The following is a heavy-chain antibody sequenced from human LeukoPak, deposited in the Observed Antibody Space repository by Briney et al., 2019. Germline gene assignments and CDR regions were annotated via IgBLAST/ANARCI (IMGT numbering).Heavy chain of an antibody. V-gene: IGHV4-61*02. D-gene: IGHD6-19*01. J-gene: IGHJ4*02. CDR2: IYTSGST. Sequence: SETLSLTCTVSGGSISSSHYYWDWIRQPAGKGLEWIGRIYTSGSTNYNPSLKGRVTMSVDTSKNQFSLKLSSVTAADTAVYYCARDKKDSSGWYGAFDYWGQGTLVTVSS. CDR1: GGSISSSHYY. CDR3: ARDKKDSSGWYGAFDY.